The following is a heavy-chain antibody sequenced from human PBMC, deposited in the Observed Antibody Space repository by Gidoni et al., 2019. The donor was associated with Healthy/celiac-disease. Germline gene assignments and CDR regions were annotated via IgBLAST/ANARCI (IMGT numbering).Heavy chain of an antibody. CDR1: GFTFSSYG. D-gene: IGHD6-13*01. J-gene: IGHJ4*02. Sequence: QVQLVESGGGVVQPGRSLRLSCAASGFTFSSYGMHWVRQAPGKGLEWVAVISYDGSNKYYADSVKGRFTISRDNSKNTLYLQMNSLRAEDTAVYYCAKDRGSSWYGAFDYWGQGTLVTVSS. V-gene: IGHV3-30*18. CDR3: AKDRGSSWYGAFDY. CDR2: ISYDGSNK.